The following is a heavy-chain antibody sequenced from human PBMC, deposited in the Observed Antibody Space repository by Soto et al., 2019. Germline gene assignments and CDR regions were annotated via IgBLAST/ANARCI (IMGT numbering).Heavy chain of an antibody. J-gene: IGHJ5*02. Sequence: SETLSLTCTVSGGSISSSSYYWGWIRQPPGKGLEWIGSIYYSGSTYYNPSLKSRVTISVDTSKNQFSLKLSSVTAADTAVYYCARHESITGTLNWFDPWGQGTLVTVSS. CDR2: IYYSGST. D-gene: IGHD1-7*01. CDR3: ARHESITGTLNWFDP. CDR1: GGSISSSSYY. V-gene: IGHV4-39*01.